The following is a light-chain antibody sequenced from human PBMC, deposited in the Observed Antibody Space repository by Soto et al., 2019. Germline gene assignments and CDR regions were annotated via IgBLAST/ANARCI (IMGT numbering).Light chain of an antibody. V-gene: IGKV1-9*01. CDR1: HDISTF. CDR3: QQLYTLPFT. CDR2: EAS. J-gene: IGKJ5*01. Sequence: DIQLTQSPSLLSASIGDRVTITCRASHDISTFLAWYQQKPGKAPTLLIYEASTLQSGVPSRFSGSGSGTEFTLTISGLLPDDFAAYHCQQLYTLPFTFGHGTRL.